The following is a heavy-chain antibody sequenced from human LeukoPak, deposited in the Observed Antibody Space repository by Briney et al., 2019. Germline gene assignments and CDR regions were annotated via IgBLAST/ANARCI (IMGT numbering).Heavy chain of an antibody. Sequence: GGSLRLSCAASGFTFSDHYMDWVRQAPGNGLVWVGRIRNRANSYTTEYAASVKGRFIISRDDSKNSLHLQMNGLKTADTAVYYCARDTLRSETGLNWYFDLWGRGTLVTVSS. CDR1: GFTFSDHY. D-gene: IGHD7-27*01. J-gene: IGHJ2*01. CDR3: ARDTLRSETGLNWYFDL. CDR2: IRNRANSYTT. V-gene: IGHV3-72*01.